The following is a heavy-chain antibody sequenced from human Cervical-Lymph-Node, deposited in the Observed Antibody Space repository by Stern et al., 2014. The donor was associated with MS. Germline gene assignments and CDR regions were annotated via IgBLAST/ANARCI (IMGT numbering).Heavy chain of an antibody. CDR3: ALRRSYYVY. V-gene: IGHV1-69*01. CDR1: GDTFSSYA. CDR2: LIPFFGAT. J-gene: IGHJ4*02. D-gene: IGHD4-11*01. Sequence: QMQLVQSGSEVTKPGSSVKVSCKPSGDTFSSYALSWVRQAPGQGLEWVGGLIPFFGATRYGQKFQGRVTITPEESTGTAFMELTNLTSDDTAVYYCALRRSYYVYWGQGTLITVSS.